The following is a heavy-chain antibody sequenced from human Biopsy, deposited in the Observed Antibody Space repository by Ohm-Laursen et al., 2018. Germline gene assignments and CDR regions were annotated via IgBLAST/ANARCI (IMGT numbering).Heavy chain of an antibody. CDR1: GFTLSSYS. D-gene: IGHD3-10*01. Sequence: SLRLSCTAPGFTLSSYSMNWVRQTPGKGLEWVSTISSSSDNIYYVDSVKGRFTISRDNAKNSLYLQMNSLRAEDTAVYYCARSRGSSGIATIYYYGMDVWGQGTTVIVSS. V-gene: IGHV3-21*01. CDR2: ISSSSDNI. J-gene: IGHJ6*02. CDR3: ARSRGSSGIATIYYYGMDV.